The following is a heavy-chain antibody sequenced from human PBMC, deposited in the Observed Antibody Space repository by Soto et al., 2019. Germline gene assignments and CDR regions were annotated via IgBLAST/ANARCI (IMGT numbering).Heavy chain of an antibody. CDR3: AKDVIRGLYYFDS. CDR2: IIPTLGVA. J-gene: IGHJ4*02. V-gene: IGHV1-69*08. D-gene: IGHD3-10*01. Sequence: QVQLVQSGAEVKKTGSSVKVSCKASGDTFSFNTISWVRQAPGQGLEWMGRIIPTLGVANYAQRFQGRATITADKSTSTAYMELSSLGSEDTAVYYCAKDVIRGLYYFDSWGQGTLVTVSS. CDR1: GDTFSFNT.